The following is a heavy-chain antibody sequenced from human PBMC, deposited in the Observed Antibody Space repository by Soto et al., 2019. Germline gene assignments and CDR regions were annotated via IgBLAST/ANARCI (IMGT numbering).Heavy chain of an antibody. D-gene: IGHD3-16*01. J-gene: IGHJ4*02. CDR2: ISGSGGST. CDR1: GFTFSSYA. Sequence: GGSLRLSCAASGFTFSSYAMSWVRQAPGKGLEWVSAISGSGGSTYYADSVKGRFTISRDNSQNSLYLQMNSLRAEDTAVYYCARALYASSGTWGFYFDNRGQRFPVTVSS. V-gene: IGHV3-23*01. CDR3: ARALYASSGTWGFYFDN.